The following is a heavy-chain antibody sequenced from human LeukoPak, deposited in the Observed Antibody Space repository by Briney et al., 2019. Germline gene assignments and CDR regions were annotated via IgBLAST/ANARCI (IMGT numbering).Heavy chain of an antibody. D-gene: IGHD6-19*01. Sequence: GGSLRLSCAASGFSFSAHSLNWVRQAPGKGLEWVSSISSGGDYLFYADSVKSRFTISRDNAKNSLFLQMNSLRDEDSAVYFCARDFYRSGSTYYYYYMDVWGKGTMVTVSS. J-gene: IGHJ6*03. CDR1: GFSFSAHS. CDR3: ARDFYRSGSTYYYYYMDV. V-gene: IGHV3-21*01. CDR2: ISSGGDYL.